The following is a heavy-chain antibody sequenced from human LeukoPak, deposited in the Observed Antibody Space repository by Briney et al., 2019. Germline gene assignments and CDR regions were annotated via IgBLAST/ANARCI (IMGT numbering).Heavy chain of an antibody. J-gene: IGHJ4*02. V-gene: IGHV4-39*01. CDR3: ARYAILTGYYLFDY. Sequence: PSETLSLTCTVSGGSISSYYWGWIRQPPGKGLEWIGSIYYSGSTYYNPSLKSRVTISVDTSKNQFSLKLSSVTAADTAVYYCARYAILTGYYLFDYWGQGTLVTVSS. CDR2: IYYSGST. D-gene: IGHD3-9*01. CDR1: GGSISSYY.